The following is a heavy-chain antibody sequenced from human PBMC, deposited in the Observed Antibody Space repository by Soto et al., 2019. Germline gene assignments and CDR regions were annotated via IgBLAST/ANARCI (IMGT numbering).Heavy chain of an antibody. CDR1: GFSFRSYA. Sequence: QVQLVESGGGVVQPGRSLRLSCAASGFSFRSYAMYWVRQAPGKGLEWVAGISFDGSKTSYADSVQGRLTVSRDDSRNTLVRQLNTRRPEDTAVYYCARDRVELGTAFDDWGRGTMVTVTS. V-gene: IGHV3-30*04. CDR2: ISFDGSKT. J-gene: IGHJ3*01. D-gene: IGHD1-7*01. CDR3: ARDRVELGTAFDD.